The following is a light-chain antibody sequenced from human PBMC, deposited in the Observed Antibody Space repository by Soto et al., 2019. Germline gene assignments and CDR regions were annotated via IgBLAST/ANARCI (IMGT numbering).Light chain of an antibody. J-gene: IGLJ1*01. CDR3: FSKISGFVYG. CDR1: NTDLGGYGY. CDR2: DVN. V-gene: IGLV2-14*01. Sequence: QSALAQPASVSGSFGQSITISCSGPNTDLGGYGYVSWYQHHPGKAPKLLIYDVNNRPSGISDRFSGSKSGDTASLTISGLQAEDEADYFCFSKISGFVYGFGPGTKVTVL.